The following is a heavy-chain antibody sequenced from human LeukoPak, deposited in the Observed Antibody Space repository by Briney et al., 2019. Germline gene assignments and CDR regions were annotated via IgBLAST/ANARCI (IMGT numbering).Heavy chain of an antibody. Sequence: ASVKVSCKASGYTFTSNYIHWVRQAPGQGLEWMGMIYPRDGSTSYAQKFQGRVTVTRDTSTSTVHMELSGLRSEDTAVYYCAKEFLRWGFDPWGQGTLVTVSS. V-gene: IGHV1-46*01. CDR3: AKEFLRWGFDP. CDR1: GYTFTSNY. D-gene: IGHD2-21*01. CDR2: IYPRDGST. J-gene: IGHJ5*02.